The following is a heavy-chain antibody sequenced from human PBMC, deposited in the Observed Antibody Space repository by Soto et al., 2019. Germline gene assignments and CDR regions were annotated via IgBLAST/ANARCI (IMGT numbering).Heavy chain of an antibody. Sequence: ASVKVSCKASGYTFTSTYMHWVRQAPGQGLEWMGVIDPNGGRTIYAEKFQGRLTLTRDTSTATDYMQLSSLRPEDTAMYFCARSIVVVTAADYWGQGTLVTVSS. J-gene: IGHJ4*02. V-gene: IGHV1-46*01. CDR3: ARSIVVVTAADY. CDR1: GYTFTSTY. CDR2: IDPNGGRT. D-gene: IGHD2-21*02.